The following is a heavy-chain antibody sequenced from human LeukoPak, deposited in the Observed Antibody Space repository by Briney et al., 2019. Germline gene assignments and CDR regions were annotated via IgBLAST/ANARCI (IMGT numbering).Heavy chain of an antibody. CDR1: GGSISSYY. V-gene: IGHV4-59*01. Sequence: PSETLSLTCTVSGGSISSYYWSWIRQPPGKGLEWIGYIDYSGSTKYNPSLKSRVTISGATSKNQFSLKLSSVTAADTAVYYCATATLYCSGGSCYPNYFDYWGQGTLVTVSS. CDR3: ATATLYCSGGSCYPNYFDY. CDR2: IDYSGST. J-gene: IGHJ4*02. D-gene: IGHD2-15*01.